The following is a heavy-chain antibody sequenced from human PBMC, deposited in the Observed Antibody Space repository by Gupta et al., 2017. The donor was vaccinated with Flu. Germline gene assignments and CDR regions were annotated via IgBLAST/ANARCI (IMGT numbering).Heavy chain of an antibody. J-gene: IGHJ4*02. Sequence: EVQLVESGGGLVQPGGSLRLSCAASGFTFSRYEMNWVRQAPGKGLEWVSYISSSGSTIYYADSVKGRFTSSRDNAKNSLYLQMNSLRAEDTAVYYCARDLAAPSVMTTVTTGHYWGQGTLVTVSS. CDR2: ISSSGSTI. CDR1: GFTFSRYE. V-gene: IGHV3-48*03. CDR3: ARDLAAPSVMTTVTTGHY. D-gene: IGHD4-4*01.